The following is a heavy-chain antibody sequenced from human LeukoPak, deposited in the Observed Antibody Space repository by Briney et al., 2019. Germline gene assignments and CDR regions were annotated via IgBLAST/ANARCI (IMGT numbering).Heavy chain of an antibody. CDR1: GGSISSYY. CDR3: ARERTGDAFDI. CDR2: IYYSGST. Sequence: SETLSLTCTVSGGSISSYYRSWIRQPPGKGLEWIGHIYYSGSTNYNPSLKSRVTISVDTSKNQFSLKLSSVTAADTAVYYCARERTGDAFDIWGQGTMVTVSS. J-gene: IGHJ3*02. D-gene: IGHD1/OR15-1a*01. V-gene: IGHV4-59*01.